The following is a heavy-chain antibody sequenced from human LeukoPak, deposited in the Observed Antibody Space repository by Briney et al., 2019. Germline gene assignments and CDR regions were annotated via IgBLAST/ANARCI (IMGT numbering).Heavy chain of an antibody. CDR3: ARVGVVVPAAWFDP. V-gene: IGHV1-8*01. CDR1: GYTFTSYD. J-gene: IGHJ5*02. Sequence: GSSVKVSCKASGYTFTSYDINWVRQATGQGLEWMGWMNPNSGNTGYAQKFQGRVTMTRNTSISTAYLELRSLRSDDTAVYYCARVGVVVPAAWFDPWGQGTLVTVSS. D-gene: IGHD2-2*01. CDR2: MNPNSGNT.